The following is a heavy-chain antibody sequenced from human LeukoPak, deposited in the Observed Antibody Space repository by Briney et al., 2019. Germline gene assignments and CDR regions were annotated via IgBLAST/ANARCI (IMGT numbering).Heavy chain of an antibody. CDR3: AKDRADSSGYYDY. J-gene: IGHJ4*02. D-gene: IGHD3-22*01. Sequence: GGSLRLSCAASGFTFSSYAMSWVRQAPGKGLEWVSAISGSGGSTYYADSVKGRFTISRDNSRNTLYLQMNSLRAEDTAVYYCAKDRADSSGYYDYWGQGTLVTVSS. CDR2: ISGSGGST. V-gene: IGHV3-23*01. CDR1: GFTFSSYA.